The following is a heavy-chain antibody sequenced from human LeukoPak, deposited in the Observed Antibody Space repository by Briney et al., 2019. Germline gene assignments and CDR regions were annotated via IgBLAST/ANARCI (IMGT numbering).Heavy chain of an antibody. CDR2: IYYSGST. Sequence: SETLSLTSTVSGGSISSGGYYWSWIRQHPGKGLEWIGYIYYSGSTYYNPSLKSRVTISVDTSKNQFSLKLSSVTAADTAVYYCARTQEGYYAVNYWGQGTLVTVSS. D-gene: IGHD1-26*01. CDR3: ARTQEGYYAVNY. J-gene: IGHJ4*02. CDR1: GGSISSGGYY. V-gene: IGHV4-31*03.